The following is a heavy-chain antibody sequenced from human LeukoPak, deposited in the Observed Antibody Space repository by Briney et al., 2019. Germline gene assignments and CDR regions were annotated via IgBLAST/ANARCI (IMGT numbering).Heavy chain of an antibody. CDR2: IYYSGST. CDR1: GGSISSYY. V-gene: IGHV4-59*01. CDR3: ARCLRTYYGSGSRTYYYGMDV. Sequence: SETRSLTCTVSGGSISSYYWSWIRQPPAKGLEWIGYIYYSGSTNYNPSLKSRVTISVDTSKNQFSLKLSSVTAADTAVYYCARCLRTYYGSGSRTYYYGMDVWGQGTTVTVSS. J-gene: IGHJ6*02. D-gene: IGHD3-10*01.